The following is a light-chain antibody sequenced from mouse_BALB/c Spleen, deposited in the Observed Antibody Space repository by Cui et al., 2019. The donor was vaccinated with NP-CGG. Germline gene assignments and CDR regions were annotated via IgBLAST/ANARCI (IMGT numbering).Light chain of an antibody. Sequence: VVTQESALTTSPGETVTLTCRSSTGAVTTSNYANWVQEKPDHLFTGLIGGTNNRVPGVPARFSGSLIGDKAALTITGAQTEDEAIYFCVLWYSNHWVFGGGTKLTVL. V-gene: IGLV1*01. J-gene: IGLJ1*01. CDR1: TGAVTTSNY. CDR2: GTN. CDR3: VLWYSNHWV.